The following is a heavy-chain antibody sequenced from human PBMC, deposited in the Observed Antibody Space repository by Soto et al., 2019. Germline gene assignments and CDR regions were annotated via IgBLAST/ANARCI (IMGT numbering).Heavy chain of an antibody. J-gene: IGHJ6*02. CDR1: GGSVSSYDYY. CDR2: IDYNGVT. V-gene: IGHV4-39*07. Sequence: SETLSLTCTVSGGSVSSYDYYWGWIRQPPAKGLEWIGNIDYNGVTSYNPSLKTRLTISRDTSKNQFSLKLSSVTAADTAVYYCARGLDFWSGGNYYYYGMDVWGQGTTVTVSS. D-gene: IGHD3-3*01. CDR3: ARGLDFWSGGNYYYYGMDV.